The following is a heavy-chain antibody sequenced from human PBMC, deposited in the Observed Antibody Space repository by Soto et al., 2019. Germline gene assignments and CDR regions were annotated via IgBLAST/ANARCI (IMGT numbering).Heavy chain of an antibody. J-gene: IGHJ4*02. CDR2: LSGSGTST. CDR1: GFSFVNYA. D-gene: IGHD6-19*01. V-gene: IGHV3-23*01. Sequence: LRLSCAASGFSFVNYAMNWVRQSPGKGLEWVSGLSGSGTSTYYADSVKGRFTISRDNSRDTLFLQMNSLTADDTAVYYCAKATTNGGWFNPFDSWGQGALVTSPQ. CDR3: AKATTNGGWFNPFDS.